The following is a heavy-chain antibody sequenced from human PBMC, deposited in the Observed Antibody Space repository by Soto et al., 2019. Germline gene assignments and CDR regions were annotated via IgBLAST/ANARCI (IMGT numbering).Heavy chain of an antibody. V-gene: IGHV1-18*01. CDR3: ARDVPDTSLFFYYYGMDV. J-gene: IGHJ6*02. CDR2: ISTDNGNT. CDR1: GYSFTSYG. D-gene: IGHD2-21*01. Sequence: QVHLVQSGAEVRKPGASVKVSCKASGYSFTSYGISWVRQAPGQALEWMGWISTDNGNTNYAHNLQGSVSMTIDPSTSTAYMELWSLGSDDTAVYYCARDVPDTSLFFYYYGMDVWGQGTTVTVSS.